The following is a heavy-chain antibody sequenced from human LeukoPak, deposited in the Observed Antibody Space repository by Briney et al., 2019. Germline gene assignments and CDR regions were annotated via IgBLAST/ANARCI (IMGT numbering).Heavy chain of an antibody. V-gene: IGHV3-66*01. Sequence: GGSLRLSCAASGFTVSSNCMSWVRQAPGKGLEWVSVIYSGGSTYYADSVKGRFTISRDNSKNTLYLQMNSLRAEDTAVYYCARASEQWLIDPWGQGTLVTVSS. CDR1: GFTVSSNC. J-gene: IGHJ5*02. CDR3: ARASEQWLIDP. D-gene: IGHD6-19*01. CDR2: IYSGGST.